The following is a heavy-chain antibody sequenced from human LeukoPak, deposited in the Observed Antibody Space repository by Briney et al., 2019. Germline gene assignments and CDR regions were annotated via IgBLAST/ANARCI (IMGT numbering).Heavy chain of an antibody. J-gene: IGHJ4*02. V-gene: IGHV3-48*03. CDR3: ARATGLGIAAAGTDY. D-gene: IGHD6-13*01. Sequence: GGSLRLSCAASGFTFSSYEMNWVRQAPGKGLELVSYISSSGSTIYYADSVKGRFTISRDNAKNSLYLHMNSLRAEDTAVYYCARATGLGIAAAGTDYWGQGTLVTVSS. CDR1: GFTFSSYE. CDR2: ISSSGSTI.